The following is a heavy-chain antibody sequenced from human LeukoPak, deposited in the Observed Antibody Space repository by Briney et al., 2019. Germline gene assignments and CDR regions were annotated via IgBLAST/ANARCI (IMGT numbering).Heavy chain of an antibody. CDR2: IYYSGST. J-gene: IGHJ4*02. CDR3: AREDDY. CDR1: GGSISFSTYF. V-gene: IGHV4-39*07. Sequence: SETLSLTCTVSGGSISFSTYFWGWIRQSPGKGLEWIGSIYYSGSTYYNPSLTSRVTISVDTPKNQFSLKLTSVTAADTAVYYCAREDDYWGQGTLVTVSS.